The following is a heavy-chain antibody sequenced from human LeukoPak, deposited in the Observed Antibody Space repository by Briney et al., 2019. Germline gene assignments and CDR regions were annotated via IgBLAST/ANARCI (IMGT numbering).Heavy chain of an antibody. CDR2: INHSGST. CDR1: GGSFSGYY. D-gene: IGHD3-9*01. Sequence: SETLSLTCAVYGGSFSGYYWSWIRQPPGKGLEWIGEINHSGSTNYNPSLESRVTISVDTSKNQFSLKLTSVTAADTAVYYCARADWLGSYYYMDVWGKGTTVTVSS. V-gene: IGHV4-34*01. CDR3: ARADWLGSYYYMDV. J-gene: IGHJ6*03.